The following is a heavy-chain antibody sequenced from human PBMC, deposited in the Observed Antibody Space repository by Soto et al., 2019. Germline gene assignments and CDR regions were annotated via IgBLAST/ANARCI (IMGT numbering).Heavy chain of an antibody. Sequence: EVQLVESGGGLVQPGESLRLSCAASGFTFNTYEMNWVRQAPGKGLEWVAYISSRGTSTVYADSVKGRFSISRDNDNDSVSLLMNNLRVDDTAVYYCARDRGYNTGWYVGARDFWGQGTLVTVSS. CDR1: GFTFNTYE. J-gene: IGHJ4*02. CDR2: ISSRGTST. D-gene: IGHD6-19*01. V-gene: IGHV3-48*03. CDR3: ARDRGYNTGWYVGARDF.